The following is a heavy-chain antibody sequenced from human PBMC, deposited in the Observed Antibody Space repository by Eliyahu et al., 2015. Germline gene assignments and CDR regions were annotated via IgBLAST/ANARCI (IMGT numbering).Heavy chain of an antibody. CDR3: ARGHFDSSGYRHLNAFDI. J-gene: IGHJ3*02. Sequence: QVQLQESGPGLVKPSETLSLTCPVSGGSITNYYWXWIRQPAGKGLEWIGRFYSSGASTDYNPSLKSRVTMSVDTSKNKFSLKLTSVTAADTAVYYCARGHFDSSGYRHLNAFDIWGQGTMVTVSS. CDR2: FYSSGAST. CDR1: GGSITNYY. D-gene: IGHD3-22*01. V-gene: IGHV4-4*07.